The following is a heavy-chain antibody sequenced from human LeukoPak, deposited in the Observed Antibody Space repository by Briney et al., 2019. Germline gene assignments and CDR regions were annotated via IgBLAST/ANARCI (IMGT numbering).Heavy chain of an antibody. Sequence: GESLKISCKGSGYSFTSYWIGWVRHMPGKGLEWMGIIYPGDSDTRYSPSFQGQVTISADKSISTAYLQWSSLKASDTAMYYCARQIAAVDDAFDIWGQGTMVTVSS. D-gene: IGHD6-13*01. CDR2: IYPGDSDT. J-gene: IGHJ3*02. CDR1: GYSFTSYW. V-gene: IGHV5-51*01. CDR3: ARQIAAVDDAFDI.